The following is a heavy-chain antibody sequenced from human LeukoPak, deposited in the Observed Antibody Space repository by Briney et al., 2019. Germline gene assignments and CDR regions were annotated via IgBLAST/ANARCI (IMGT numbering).Heavy chain of an antibody. D-gene: IGHD3-10*01. CDR1: GGSISSGGYY. Sequence: SETLSLTCTVSGGSISSGGYYWSWMRQPPGKGLEWIGYIYHSGSTYYNPSLKSRVTISVDRSKNQFSLKLSSVTAADTAVYYCARPSYYSSVNYFDYWGQGTLVTVSS. CDR3: ARPSYYSSVNYFDY. V-gene: IGHV4-30-2*01. J-gene: IGHJ4*02. CDR2: IYHSGST.